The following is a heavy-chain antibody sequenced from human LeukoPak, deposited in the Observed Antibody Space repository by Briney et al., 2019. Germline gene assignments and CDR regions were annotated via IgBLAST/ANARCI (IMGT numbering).Heavy chain of an antibody. CDR2: ISYDGTSK. V-gene: IGHV3-30*04. CDR3: ARAGHRITIFGVYYFDY. J-gene: IGHJ4*02. D-gene: IGHD3-3*01. Sequence: QPGGSLRLSCAASGFTFNIYPMHWVRQAPGRGLEWVALISYDGTSKYYADSVKGRFTISRDNSRNTLYLQMNSLRADDTAVYYCARAGHRITIFGVYYFDYWGQGTLVTVSS. CDR1: GFTFNIYP.